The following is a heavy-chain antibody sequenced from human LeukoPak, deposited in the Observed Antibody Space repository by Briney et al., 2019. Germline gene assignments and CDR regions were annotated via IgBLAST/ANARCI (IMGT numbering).Heavy chain of an antibody. CDR2: IIAIFGSA. CDR3: ARSFCSGGSCQSGPYYYYHMDV. V-gene: IGHV1-69*13. J-gene: IGHJ6*03. Sequence: GASVKVSCKVSGGTFSNYPISWVRQAPGQGREWMGGIIAIFGSANYAQKFQGRVTITADESTSTAYMELSSLRSEDTAIYYCARSFCSGGSCQSGPYYYYHMDVWGEGTTVIVSS. CDR1: GGTFSNYP. D-gene: IGHD2-15*01.